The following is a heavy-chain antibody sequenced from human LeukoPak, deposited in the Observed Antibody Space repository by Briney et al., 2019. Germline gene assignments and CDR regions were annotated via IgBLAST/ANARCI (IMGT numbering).Heavy chain of an antibody. D-gene: IGHD1-7*01. CDR1: GYTFTSYD. J-gene: IGHJ6*03. CDR3: ARGITGTFYYYYYMDV. Sequence: ASVKVSCKASGYTFTSYDINWVRQATGQGLEWMGWMNPNSGNTVYAQKFQGRVTMTRNTSISTAYMELSSLRSEDTAVYYCARGITGTFYYYYYMDVWGKGTTVTVSS. CDR2: MNPNSGNT. V-gene: IGHV1-8*01.